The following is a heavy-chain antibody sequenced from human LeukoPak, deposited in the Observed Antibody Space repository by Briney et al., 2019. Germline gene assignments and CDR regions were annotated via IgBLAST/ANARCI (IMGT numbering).Heavy chain of an antibody. CDR2: INHSGST. CDR1: GGSFSGYY. Sequence: SETLSLTCAVYGGSFSGYYWSWIRQPPGKGLEWIGEINHSGSTNYNPSLKSRVTISVDTSKNQFSLKLSSVTAADTAVYYCARLVPASRSQWLGPTAGSIDYWGQGTLVTVSS. D-gene: IGHD6-19*01. J-gene: IGHJ4*02. CDR3: ARLVPASRSQWLGPTAGSIDY. V-gene: IGHV4-34*01.